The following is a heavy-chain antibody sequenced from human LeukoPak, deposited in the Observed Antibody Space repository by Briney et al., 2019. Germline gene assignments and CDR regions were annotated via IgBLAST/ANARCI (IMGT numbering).Heavy chain of an antibody. J-gene: IGHJ3*02. CDR3: ARGRLHYDFWSGYLGAFDI. V-gene: IGHV4-59*12. CDR1: GGSISSYY. D-gene: IGHD3-3*01. CDR2: IYYSGST. Sequence: PSETLSLTCTVPGGSISSYYWSWIRQPPGKGLEWIGYIYYSGSTNYNPSLKSRVTISVDTSKNQFSLKLSSVTAADTAVYYCARGRLHYDFWSGYLGAFDIWGQGTMVTVSS.